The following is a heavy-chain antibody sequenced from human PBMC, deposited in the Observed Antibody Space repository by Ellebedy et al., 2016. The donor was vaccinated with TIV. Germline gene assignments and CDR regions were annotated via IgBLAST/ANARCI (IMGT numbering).Heavy chain of an antibody. CDR1: GFTVSSKY. CDR3: ARDKGAITTTLYFDY. CDR2: IFSGGST. J-gene: IGHJ4*02. V-gene: IGHV3-53*01. Sequence: GESLKISCAASGFTVSSKYMSWVRQAPGKGLEWVSVIFSGGSTYYADSVKGRFTISRDNSKNTLYLQLNSLRADDTAVYYCARDKGAITTTLYFDYWGQGTLVTVSS. D-gene: IGHD1-1*01.